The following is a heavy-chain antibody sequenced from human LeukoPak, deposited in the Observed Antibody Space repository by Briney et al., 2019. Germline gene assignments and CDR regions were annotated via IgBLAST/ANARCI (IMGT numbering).Heavy chain of an antibody. J-gene: IGHJ4*02. CDR2: INPNSGGT. CDR1: GYNFNIYG. Sequence: ASVKVSCKASGYNFNIYGITWVRQAPGQGLEWMGWINPNSGGTNYAQKFQGRVTMTRDTSISTAYMELSRLRSDDTAVYYCARESLVLLWFGELTDYFDYWGQGTLVTVSS. D-gene: IGHD3-10*01. V-gene: IGHV1-2*02. CDR3: ARESLVLLWFGELTDYFDY.